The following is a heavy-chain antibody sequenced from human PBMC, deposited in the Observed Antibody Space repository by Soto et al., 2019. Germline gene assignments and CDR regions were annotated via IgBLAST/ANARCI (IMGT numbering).Heavy chain of an antibody. V-gene: IGHV1-69*01. CDR3: ARVPMIPWMGYYYYGMDV. J-gene: IGHJ6*02. D-gene: IGHD3-16*01. Sequence: QVQLVQSGAEVKKPGSSVKVSCKASGGTFSSYAISWVRQAPGQGLEWMGGIIPIFGTANYAQKFQGRVTINADESTSTAYMELSSLRSEDTAVYYCARVPMIPWMGYYYYGMDVWGQGTTVTVSS. CDR2: IIPIFGTA. CDR1: GGTFSSYA.